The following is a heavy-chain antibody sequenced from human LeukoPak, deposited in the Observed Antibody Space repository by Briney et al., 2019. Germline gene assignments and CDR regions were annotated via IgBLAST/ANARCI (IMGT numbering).Heavy chain of an antibody. CDR2: IYYSGNT. D-gene: IGHD3/OR15-3a*01. Sequence: PSGTLSHTCTVSGVSISSSNSYWGWIRQPPGKGLEWIGSIYYSGNTYYNASLKSQVSISIDTSKNQFSLRLTSVTAADTAVYYCARQTGSGLFILPGGQGTLVTVSS. CDR3: ARQTGSGLFILP. CDR1: GVSISSSNSY. J-gene: IGHJ4*02. V-gene: IGHV4-39*01.